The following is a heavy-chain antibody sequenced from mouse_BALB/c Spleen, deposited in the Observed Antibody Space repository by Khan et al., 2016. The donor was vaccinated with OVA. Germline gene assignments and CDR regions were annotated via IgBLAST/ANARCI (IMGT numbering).Heavy chain of an antibody. J-gene: IGHJ3*01. Sequence: VQLQLSGPELLKPGASVKMSCKASGYTFTSYVMHWVKQKPGQGLEWIGYIYPFNDDSKYSEKFKGKATLTSDTSSNTAYMELSSLTSEDYGVYYCATQGSTYTWFAYWGQGTLVTVSA. V-gene: IGHV1S136*01. D-gene: IGHD1-1*01. CDR2: IYPFNDDS. CDR1: GYTFTSYV. CDR3: ATQGSTYTWFAY.